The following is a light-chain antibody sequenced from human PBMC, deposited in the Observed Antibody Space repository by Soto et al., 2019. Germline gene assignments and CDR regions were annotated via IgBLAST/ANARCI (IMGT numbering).Light chain of an antibody. CDR1: QGISSY. Sequence: DIQLTQSPSFLSASEGDRVAITCRASQGISSYLAWYQQKPGKAPKLLTYAASTLQSGVPSRFRGGGLGKDFTLKISSLHLEVFPIYYVKQLNINPTSGGGT. CDR3: KQLNINPT. V-gene: IGKV1-9*01. CDR2: AAS. J-gene: IGKJ4*01.